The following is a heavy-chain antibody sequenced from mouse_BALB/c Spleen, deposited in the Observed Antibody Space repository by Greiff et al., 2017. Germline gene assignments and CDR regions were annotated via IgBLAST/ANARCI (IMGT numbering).Heavy chain of an antibody. V-gene: IGHV7-3*02. Sequence: EVQRVESGGGLVQPGGSLRLSCATSGFTFTDYYMSWVRQPPGKALEWLGFIRNKANGYTTEYSASVKGRFTISRYNSQSILYLQMNTLRAEDSATYYCAGGNDAYWGQGTLVTVSA. CDR3: AGGNDAY. CDR1: GFTFTDYY. CDR2: IRNKANGYTT. J-gene: IGHJ3*01. D-gene: IGHD2-12*01.